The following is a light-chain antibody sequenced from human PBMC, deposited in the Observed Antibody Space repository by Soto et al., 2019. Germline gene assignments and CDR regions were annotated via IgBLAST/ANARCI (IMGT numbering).Light chain of an antibody. Sequence: DIQMTQSPSTLSASVGDRVTITCRASQSVSTRLAWYQQKPGKAPKLLIYDASSLQTGVPSRFSGSGSGAEFTLTISSLQPEDFATYYCQQYQSYSETFGHGTKVDIK. CDR3: QQYQSYSET. CDR2: DAS. V-gene: IGKV1-5*01. CDR1: QSVSTR. J-gene: IGKJ3*01.